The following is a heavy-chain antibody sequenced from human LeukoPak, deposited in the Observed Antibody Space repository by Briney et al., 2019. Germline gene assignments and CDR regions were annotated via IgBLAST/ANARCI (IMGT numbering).Heavy chain of an antibody. V-gene: IGHV3-9*01. J-gene: IGHJ5*02. Sequence: GRSLRLSCAASGFTFDDYAMHWVRQAPGKGLEWVSGISWNSGSIGYADSVKGRFTISRDNSKNTLYLQMNSLRAEDTAVYYCAREGIAAAGTRAPRWFDPWGQGTLVTVSS. CDR2: ISWNSGSI. CDR3: AREGIAAAGTRAPRWFDP. D-gene: IGHD6-13*01. CDR1: GFTFDDYA.